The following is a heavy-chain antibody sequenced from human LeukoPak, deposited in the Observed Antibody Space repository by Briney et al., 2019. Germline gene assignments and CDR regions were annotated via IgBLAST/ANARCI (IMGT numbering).Heavy chain of an antibody. CDR3: ARQYSSSWYMFAFDI. CDR1: GGSISSGGFY. Sequence: SETLSLTCTVSGGSISSGGFYWSWIRQPPGQGLEWIGYIYHSGTSYYNPSLKSRLSMSVDTSKNQFSLKLSSVTAADTAVYYCARQYSSSWYMFAFDIWGQGTMVTVSS. V-gene: IGHV4-31*03. D-gene: IGHD6-13*01. CDR2: IYHSGTS. J-gene: IGHJ3*02.